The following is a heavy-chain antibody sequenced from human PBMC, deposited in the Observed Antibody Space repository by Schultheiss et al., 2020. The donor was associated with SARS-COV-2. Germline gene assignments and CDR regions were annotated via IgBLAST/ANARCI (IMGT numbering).Heavy chain of an antibody. CDR3: ARSRGQLLFPDWFDP. D-gene: IGHD2-2*01. CDR2: IYYSGST. CDR1: GGSISSYY. Sequence: GSLRLSCTVSGGSISSYYWSWIRQPPGKGLEWIGYIYYSGSTNYNPSLKSRVTISVDTSKNQFSLKLSSVTAADTAVYYCARSRGQLLFPDWFDPWGQGTLVTVSS. J-gene: IGHJ5*02. V-gene: IGHV4-59*08.